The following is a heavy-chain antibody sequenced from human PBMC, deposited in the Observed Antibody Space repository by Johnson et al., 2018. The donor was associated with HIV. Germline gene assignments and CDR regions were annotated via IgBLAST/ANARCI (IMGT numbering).Heavy chain of an antibody. CDR1: GFTFDDYG. V-gene: IGHV3-30*02. D-gene: IGHD2-15*01. CDR2: IRYDGSNK. CDR3: AKEGSSSPWAFDI. J-gene: IGHJ3*02. Sequence: VQLVESGGSVVRPGGSLRLSCAASGFTFDDYGMSWVRQAPGKGLEWVALIRYDGSNKYYADSVKGRFIISRDNSKNTLYLQMNSLRPDDTAVYFCAKEGSSSPWAFDIWGQGTMVTVSS.